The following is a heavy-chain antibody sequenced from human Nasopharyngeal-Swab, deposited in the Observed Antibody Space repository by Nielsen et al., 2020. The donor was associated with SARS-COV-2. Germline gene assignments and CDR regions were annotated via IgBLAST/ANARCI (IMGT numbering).Heavy chain of an antibody. CDR2: ISWNSGSI. CDR3: ARDPDYDFWSGYSKSFDY. J-gene: IGHJ4*02. V-gene: IGHV3-9*01. CDR1: GFTFDDYA. D-gene: IGHD3-3*01. Sequence: SLKISCAASGFTFDDYAMHWVRQAPGKGLEWVSGISWNSGSIGYADSVKGRFTISRDNAKNSLYLQMNSLRAEDTAVYYCARDPDYDFWSGYSKSFDYWGQGTLVTVSS.